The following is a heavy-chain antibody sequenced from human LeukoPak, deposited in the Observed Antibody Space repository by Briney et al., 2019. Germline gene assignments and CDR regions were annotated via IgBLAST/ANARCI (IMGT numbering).Heavy chain of an antibody. J-gene: IGHJ6*03. CDR3: ARGHGSYYYYMDV. CDR2: INPNSGGT. Sequence: ASVKVSCKASGYTFTGYYMHWVRQAPGQGLEWMGWINPNSGGTDYAQKFQGRVTMTRDTSTSTAYMELSRLRSDDTAVYHCARGHGSYYYYMDVWGKGTTVTVSS. V-gene: IGHV1-2*02. CDR1: GYTFTGYY. D-gene: IGHD3-10*01.